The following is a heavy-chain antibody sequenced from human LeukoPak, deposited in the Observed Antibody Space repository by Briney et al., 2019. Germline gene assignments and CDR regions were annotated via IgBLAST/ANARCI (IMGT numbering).Heavy chain of an antibody. V-gene: IGHV4-34*01. J-gene: IGHJ3*02. CDR2: INHSGST. CDR1: GGSFSGYY. D-gene: IGHD7-27*01. Sequence: KASETLSLTCAVYGGSFSGYYWSWIRQPPGKGLEWIGEINHSGSTNYNPSLKSRVTISVDTSKNQFSLKLSSVTAADTAVYYCARVTDLGDAFDIWGQGTMVTVSS. CDR3: ARVTDLGDAFDI.